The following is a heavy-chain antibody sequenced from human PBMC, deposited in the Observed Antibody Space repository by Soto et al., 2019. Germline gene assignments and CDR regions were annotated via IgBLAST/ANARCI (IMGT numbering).Heavy chain of an antibody. CDR1: GFTFSSYA. Sequence: VGSLRLSCAASGFTFSSYAMSWVRQAPGKGLEWVSAISGSGGSTYYADSVKGRFTISRDNSKNTLYLQMNSLRAEDTAVYYCAKAPTYDFWSGSPRYWGQGTTVTVSS. CDR2: ISGSGGST. D-gene: IGHD3-3*01. CDR3: AKAPTYDFWSGSPRY. V-gene: IGHV3-23*01. J-gene: IGHJ6*02.